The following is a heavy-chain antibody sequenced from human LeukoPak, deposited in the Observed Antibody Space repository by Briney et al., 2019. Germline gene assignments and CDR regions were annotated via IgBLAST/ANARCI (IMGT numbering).Heavy chain of an antibody. CDR3: AKTLGYCSGGSCFSRYYFDY. V-gene: IGHV3-23*01. CDR1: GFTFSSYA. D-gene: IGHD2-15*01. Sequence: GGSLRLXCAASGFTFSSYAMSWVRQAPGKGLEWVSAISGSGGSTYYADSVKGRFTISRDNSKNTLYLQMNSLRAEDTAVYYCAKTLGYCSGGSCFSRYYFDYWGQGTLVTVSS. J-gene: IGHJ4*02. CDR2: ISGSGGST.